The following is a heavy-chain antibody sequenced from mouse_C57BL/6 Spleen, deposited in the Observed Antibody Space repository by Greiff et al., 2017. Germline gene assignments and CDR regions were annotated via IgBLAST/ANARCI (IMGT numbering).Heavy chain of an antibody. CDR1: GYAFSSYW. J-gene: IGHJ4*01. Sequence: QVQLKQSGAELVKPGASVKISCKASGYAFSSYWMNWVKQRPGKGLEWIGQIYPGDGDTNYNGKFKGKATLTADKSSSTAYMQLSSLTSEDSAVYFCAREQERDGYFCYARDYWGQGTSVTVSA. CDR3: AREQERDGYFCYARDY. D-gene: IGHD2-3*01. V-gene: IGHV1-80*01. CDR2: IYPGDGDT.